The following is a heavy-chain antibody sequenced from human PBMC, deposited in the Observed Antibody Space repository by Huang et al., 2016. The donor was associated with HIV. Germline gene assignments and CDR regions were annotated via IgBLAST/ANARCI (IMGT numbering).Heavy chain of an antibody. Sequence: QVQIDQWGAGLLKPSETLSLTCAVYGGSFSGYYWNWIGQPPGKGLAWIGKINHGGSTNHNPSLKSRVTILGDGSKKQCSLQLRSVTAADTAIYYCARGGPRITVTGPLDSWGPGALVSVSS. CDR1: GGSFSGYY. J-gene: IGHJ4*02. D-gene: IGHD6-19*01. CDR2: INHGGST. CDR3: ARGGPRITVTGPLDS. V-gene: IGHV4-34*01.